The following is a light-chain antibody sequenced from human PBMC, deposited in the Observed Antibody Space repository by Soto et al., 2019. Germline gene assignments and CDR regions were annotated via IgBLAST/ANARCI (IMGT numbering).Light chain of an antibody. Sequence: DIQMTQSPSSLSASVGDRVTITCRASQNIDTYLNWYQQRPGKAPNLLIHTASRLQTGVPSRFSGSGSGTDFTLTIYSLQPEDFATYYCQQSYSPPKYTFGQGTKVDIK. CDR3: QQSYSPPKYT. V-gene: IGKV1-39*01. CDR1: QNIDTY. J-gene: IGKJ2*01. CDR2: TAS.